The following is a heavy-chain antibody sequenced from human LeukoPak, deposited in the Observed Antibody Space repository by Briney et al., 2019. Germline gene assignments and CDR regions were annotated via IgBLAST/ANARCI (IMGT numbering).Heavy chain of an antibody. CDR2: ISAQNGHT. CDR1: GYPFSRYG. J-gene: IGHJ6*04. D-gene: IGHD3-10*01. V-gene: IGHV1-18*01. CDR3: TRGGAYYGVTGDV. Sequence: ASVKVSCKASGYPFSRYGFNWVRQPPGQGLEWMGWISAQNGHTKYAQRVQGRVTMTTDTATTTAYMELRSLRSDDTAVYYCTRGGAYYGVTGDVWGEGTTVTVSS.